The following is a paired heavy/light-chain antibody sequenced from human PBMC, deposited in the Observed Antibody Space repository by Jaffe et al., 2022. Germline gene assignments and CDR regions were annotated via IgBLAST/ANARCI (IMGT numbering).Heavy chain of an antibody. J-gene: IGHJ4*02. CDR3: ARDPYTSMQFDY. D-gene: IGHD6-13*01. CDR2: INPSDGGT. Sequence: QVQLVQSGAEVKKPGASVKVSCKASGYTFATGYFIHWVRQAPGQGFEWMGWINPSDGGTKYAQKFQGRVTMTRDTSITTAYMEVSGLTSDDTAVYYCARDPYTSMQFDYWGQGTLVTVSS. CDR1: GYTFATGYF. V-gene: IGHV1-2*02.
Light chain of an antibody. V-gene: IGKV2-29*02. CDR1: QSLVHSDGVTY. CDR2: EVS. Sequence: DTVMTQTPLSLSVTPGQPASISCKSSQSLVHSDGVTYLFWYLQRPGQSPQLLIHEVSSRFSGVPDRFSGSGSGTDFTLKISRVEAEDVGVYFCMQGIHDPWTFGPGTKLEIK. CDR3: MQGIHDPWT. J-gene: IGKJ1*01.